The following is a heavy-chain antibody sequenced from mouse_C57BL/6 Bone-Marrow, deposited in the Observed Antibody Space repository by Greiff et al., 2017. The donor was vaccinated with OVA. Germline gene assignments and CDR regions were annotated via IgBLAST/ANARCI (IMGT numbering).Heavy chain of an antibody. CDR1: GYTFTSYW. CDR3: ARGRGNAMDY. V-gene: IGHV1-55*01. Sequence: VQLQESGAELVKPGASVKMSCKASGYTFTSYWITWVKQRPGQGLEWIGDIYPGSGSTNYNEKFKSKATLTVDTSSSTAYMQLSSLTSEDSAVYYCARGRGNAMDYWGQGTSVTVSS. J-gene: IGHJ4*01. CDR2: IYPGSGST.